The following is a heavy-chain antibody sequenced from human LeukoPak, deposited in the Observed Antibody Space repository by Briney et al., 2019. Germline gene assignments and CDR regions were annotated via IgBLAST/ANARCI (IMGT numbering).Heavy chain of an antibody. V-gene: IGHV3-48*04. CDR3: ARDRDGWYYFDY. CDR2: ISSSGSTI. D-gene: IGHD5-24*01. Sequence: GGSLRLSCAASGFTFSSYSMNWVRQAPGKGLEWVSYISSSGSTIYYADSVKGRFTISRDNAKNSLYLQMNSLRAEDTAVYYCARDRDGWYYFDYWGQGTLVTVSS. CDR1: GFTFSSYS. J-gene: IGHJ4*02.